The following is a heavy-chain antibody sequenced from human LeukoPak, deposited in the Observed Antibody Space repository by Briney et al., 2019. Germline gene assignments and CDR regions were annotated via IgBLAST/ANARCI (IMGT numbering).Heavy chain of an antibody. V-gene: IGHV3-30-3*01. CDR2: MSYDGSNK. J-gene: IGHJ4*02. D-gene: IGHD2-15*01. CDR1: GFTFSSYA. Sequence: GGSLRLSCAASGFTFSSYAMHWVRQAPGKGLEWVAVMSYDGSNKYYADSVKGRFTISRDNSKNTLYLQMNSLRAEDTAVYYCAREVDAADYWGQGTLVTVSS. CDR3: AREVDAADY.